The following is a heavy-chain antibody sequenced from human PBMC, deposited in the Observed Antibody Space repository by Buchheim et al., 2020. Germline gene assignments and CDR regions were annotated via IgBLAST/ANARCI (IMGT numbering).Heavy chain of an antibody. D-gene: IGHD1-26*01. CDR2: ISASGGRT. CDR1: GFPFGGYE. V-gene: IGHV3-48*03. J-gene: IGHJ5*02. CDR3: AKGQGAYSGSYAS. Sequence: EVFLVESGGHLVQPGGSLRLSCAASGFPFGGYEMNWVRQAPGKGLECIAYISASGGRTYYVDSVRGRFTISRDNAKNSLYLQMSSLRVEDTAVYYCAKGQGAYSGSYASWGQGTL.